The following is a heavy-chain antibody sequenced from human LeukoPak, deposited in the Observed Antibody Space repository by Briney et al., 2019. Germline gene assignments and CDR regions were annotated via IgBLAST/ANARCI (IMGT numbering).Heavy chain of an antibody. J-gene: IGHJ6*03. CDR1: GGTFSSYA. D-gene: IGHD3-10*01. CDR3: AREKRESYASYYYYYYMDV. Sequence: ASVKVSCKASGGTFSSYAISWVRQAPGQGLEWMGRIIPIFGTANYAQKLQGRVAITTDESTSTAYMELSSLRSEDTAVYYCAREKRESYASYYYYYYMDVWGKGTTVTVSS. CDR2: IIPIFGTA. V-gene: IGHV1-69*05.